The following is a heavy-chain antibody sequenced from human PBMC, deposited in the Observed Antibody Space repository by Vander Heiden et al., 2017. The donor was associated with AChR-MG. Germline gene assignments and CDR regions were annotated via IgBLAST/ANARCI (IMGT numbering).Heavy chain of an antibody. D-gene: IGHD3-22*01. CDR3: AKGMDNYDSSGYYSYFDS. CDR2: ISGSGGSP. J-gene: IGHJ4*02. V-gene: IGHV3-23*01. Sequence: EVQLLESGGGLVQPGGSLSLSCAATGFTFSSYAMSWVRQAPGKGLEWVSGISGSGGSPYYADSVKGRVTISRDNSKNTLYVQMNSLRAEDTAVYFCAKGMDNYDSSGYYSYFDSWGQGTLVTVSS. CDR1: GFTFSSYA.